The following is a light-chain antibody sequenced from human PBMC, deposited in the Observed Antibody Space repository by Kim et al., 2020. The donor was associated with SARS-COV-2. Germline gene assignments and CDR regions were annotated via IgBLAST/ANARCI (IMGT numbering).Light chain of an antibody. CDR1: NIENRG. CDR2: YDS. V-gene: IGLV3-21*04. Sequence: SYELTQPPSVSVAPGKTARITCGGNNIENRGVHWCRQKPGQAPVLVIYYDSDRPSGIPERFSGSKSGNTATLTINRVEAGDEADYFCQVWDVGHPV. J-gene: IGLJ7*01. CDR3: QVWDVGHPV.